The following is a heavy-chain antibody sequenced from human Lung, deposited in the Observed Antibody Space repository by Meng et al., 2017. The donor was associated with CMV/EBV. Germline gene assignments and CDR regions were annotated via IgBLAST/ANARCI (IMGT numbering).Heavy chain of an antibody. CDR3: ARAVGPTIVDALDI. V-gene: IGHV3-20*04. Sequence: GEXXKISCAASGFTFDDYGMNWVRQAPGKGLEWVSGIRWNGETTAYTDSVRGQFTISRDNAKKSLHLQMNSLRAEDTALYYCARAVGPTIVDALDIWGQGTLVTVSS. J-gene: IGHJ3*02. D-gene: IGHD1-26*01. CDR2: IRWNGETT. CDR1: GFTFDDYG.